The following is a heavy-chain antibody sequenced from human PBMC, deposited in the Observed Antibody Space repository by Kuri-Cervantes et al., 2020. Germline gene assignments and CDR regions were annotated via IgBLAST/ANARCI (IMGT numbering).Heavy chain of an antibody. CDR3: ARPDIVVVPAAIPYYYYGMDV. CDR1: GFTFSSYG. D-gene: IGHD2-2*02. V-gene: IGHV3-30*03. CDR2: ISYDGSNK. J-gene: IGHJ6*02. Sequence: GGSLRLSCAASGFTFSSYGMHWVRQAPGKGLEWVAVISYDGSNKYYADSVKGRFTISRDNSKNTLYLQMNSLRAEDTAVYYCARPDIVVVPAAIPYYYYGMDVWGQGTTVTVSS.